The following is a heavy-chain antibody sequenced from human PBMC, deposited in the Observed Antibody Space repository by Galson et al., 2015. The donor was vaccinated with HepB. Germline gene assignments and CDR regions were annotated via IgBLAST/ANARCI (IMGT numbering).Heavy chain of an antibody. J-gene: IGHJ4*02. D-gene: IGHD1-26*01. V-gene: IGHV1-18*04. CDR3: ARPSDIGLDY. Sequence: SVKVSCKASGYTFTNYGITWVRQAPGQGLERMGWISPYNGNTKSAEKVQGRVTLTTDTSTNTAYMDLRSLRSDDTAVYYCARPSDIGLDYWGQGTLVTVSS. CDR1: GYTFTNYG. CDR2: ISPYNGNT.